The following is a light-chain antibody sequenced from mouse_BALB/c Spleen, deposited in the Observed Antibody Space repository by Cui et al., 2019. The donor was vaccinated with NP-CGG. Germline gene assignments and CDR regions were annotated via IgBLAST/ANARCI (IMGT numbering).Light chain of an antibody. CDR1: IGAVTTGNY. V-gene: IGLV1*01. CDR2: GTN. CDR3: ALWYSNHWV. Sequence: QAVVTQESALITSPGETVTLTCRSSIGAVTTGNYANWVQEKPDHLFTGLIGGTNNRAPGVPARFSGSLIGDKAALTITGAQTEDEAIYFCALWYSNHWVFGGGTKLTVL. J-gene: IGLJ1*01.